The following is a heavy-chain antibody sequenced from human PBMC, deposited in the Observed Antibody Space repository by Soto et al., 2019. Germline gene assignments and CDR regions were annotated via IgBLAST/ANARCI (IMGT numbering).Heavy chain of an antibody. CDR1: GFTFSNYA. CDR2: IGNNGDST. Sequence: AGGSLRLSCSASGFTFSNYALHWVRQAPGKGLEYISSIGNNGDSTFYAESVKGRFTISRDNSKNTLYLQMRILGHEDTAVYYSVKAPAYYIHSYDYYHVWGQGTLVTVSS. V-gene: IGHV3-64D*06. J-gene: IGHJ4*02. CDR3: VKAPAYYIHSYDYYHV. D-gene: IGHD5-18*01.